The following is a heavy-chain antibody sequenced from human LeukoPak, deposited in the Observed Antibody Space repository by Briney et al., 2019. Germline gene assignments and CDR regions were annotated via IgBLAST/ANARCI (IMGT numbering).Heavy chain of an antibody. CDR1: GFTFDDYA. J-gene: IGHJ4*02. CDR2: ISWNSGSI. CDR3: AKYSGWLHWGGKYYFDY. D-gene: IGHD5-24*01. Sequence: PGRSLRLSCAASGFTFDDYAMHWVRQAPGKGLEWVSGISWNSGSIGYADSVKGRFAISRDNAKNSLYLQMNSLRAEDTALYYCAKYSGWLHWGGKYYFDYWGQGTLVTVSS. V-gene: IGHV3-9*01.